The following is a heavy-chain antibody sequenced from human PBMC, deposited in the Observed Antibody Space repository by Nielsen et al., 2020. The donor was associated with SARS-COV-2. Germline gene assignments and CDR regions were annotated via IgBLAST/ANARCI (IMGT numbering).Heavy chain of an antibody. CDR2: IDPSDSYT. V-gene: IGHV5-10-1*01. D-gene: IGHD1-14*01. Sequence: VRQMPGKGLEWMGRIDPSDSYTNYSPSFQGHVTTSADKSISTAYLQWSSLKASDTAMYYCARLEVGDRLPDEYYYYYYGMDVWGQGTTVTVSS. J-gene: IGHJ6*02. CDR3: ARLEVGDRLPDEYYYYYYGMDV.